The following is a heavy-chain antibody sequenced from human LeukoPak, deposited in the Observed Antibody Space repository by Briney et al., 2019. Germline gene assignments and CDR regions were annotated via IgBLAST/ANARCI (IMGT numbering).Heavy chain of an antibody. Sequence: GRSLKLFCAASGFSFITYAMHWVRQAPLKGLELLPVISYDGRSKSYADSVKGRFTISRDNSKNTLYLQMNSLRAEDTAVYYCARDLLDCSSTSCSDGTAYYYYYYGMDVWGKGTTVTVSS. CDR2: ISYDGRSK. CDR1: GFSFITYA. CDR3: ARDLLDCSSTSCSDGTAYYYYYYGMDV. D-gene: IGHD2-2*01. V-gene: IGHV3-30*04. J-gene: IGHJ6*04.